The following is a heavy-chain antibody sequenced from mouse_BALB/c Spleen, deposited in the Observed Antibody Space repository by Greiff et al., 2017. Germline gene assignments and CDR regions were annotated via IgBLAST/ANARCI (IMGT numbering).Heavy chain of an antibody. CDR2: IYPGDGDT. CDR3: AIYGYLDY. D-gene: IGHD1-1*02. V-gene: IGHV1-80*01. CDR1: GYAFSSSW. J-gene: IGHJ2*01. Sequence: QVQLKESGAELVRPGSSVKISCKASGYAFSSSWMSWMKQRPGQGLEWIGQIYPGDGDTKYNGKFKGKATLTADKSSSTAYMQLGSLTSEDSAVYFCAIYGYLDYWGQGTTLTVSS.